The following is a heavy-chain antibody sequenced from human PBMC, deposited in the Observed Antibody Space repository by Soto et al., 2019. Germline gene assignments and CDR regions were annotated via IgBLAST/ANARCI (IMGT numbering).Heavy chain of an antibody. CDR1: GYSFTSYW. J-gene: IGHJ6*02. Sequence: PGESLKISCKGSGYSFTSYWISWVRQMPGKGLEWMGRIDPSDSYTNYSPSFQGHVTISADKSISTAYLQWSSLKASDTAMYYCARRYSSSTSCYYYYGLDVWSQGTTVTVS. CDR2: IDPSDSYT. V-gene: IGHV5-10-1*01. D-gene: IGHD2-2*01. CDR3: ARRYSSSTSCYYYYGLDV.